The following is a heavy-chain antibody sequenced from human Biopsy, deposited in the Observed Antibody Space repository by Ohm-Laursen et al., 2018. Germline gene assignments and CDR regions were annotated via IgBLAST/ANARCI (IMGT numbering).Heavy chain of an antibody. CDR3: ARDDAVTVIRGLYY. D-gene: IGHD2-21*02. Sequence: SQTLSLTCTVSGGSISSYYWNWIRQPPGKGLEWIGYIYYSGTTDYSPSLKSRVAISIDKSKHQFFLKLSSVTAEDTAVYYCARDDAVTVIRGLYYWGQGALVTVSS. CDR2: IYYSGTT. V-gene: IGHV4-59*01. J-gene: IGHJ4*02. CDR1: GGSISSYY.